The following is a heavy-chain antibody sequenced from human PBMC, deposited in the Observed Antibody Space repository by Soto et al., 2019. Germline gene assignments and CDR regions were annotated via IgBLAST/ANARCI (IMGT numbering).Heavy chain of an antibody. CDR2: ISGSGGST. D-gene: IGHD6-19*01. CDR1: GFTFSSYV. J-gene: IGHJ4*02. CDR3: AKGSSGWYERFDY. V-gene: IGHV3-23*01. Sequence: EVQRLESGGGLVQPGGSLRLSCAASGFTFSSYVMSWVRQAPGKGLEWVSAISGSGGSTYYADSVKGRFTISRDNSKNTLYLQMNSLRAEDTAVYYCAKGSSGWYERFDYWGQGTLVTVSS.